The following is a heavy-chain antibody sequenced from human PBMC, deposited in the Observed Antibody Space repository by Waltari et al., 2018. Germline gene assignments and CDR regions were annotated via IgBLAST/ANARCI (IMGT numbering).Heavy chain of an antibody. D-gene: IGHD3-22*01. CDR2: ISYNARNI. CDR1: DFTSSSLA. J-gene: IGHJ6*02. Sequence: QVQLAESGGGVVQPGRSLRLSCAASDFTSSSLASNWVRQAPGKGLEWVAVISYNARNIYYVDSVKGRFTISRDNSKKTLYLQMNSLRAEDTAVYYCARDYCDRTNCHGMDVWGQGTTVTVSS. V-gene: IGHV3-30*04. CDR3: ARDYCDRTNCHGMDV.